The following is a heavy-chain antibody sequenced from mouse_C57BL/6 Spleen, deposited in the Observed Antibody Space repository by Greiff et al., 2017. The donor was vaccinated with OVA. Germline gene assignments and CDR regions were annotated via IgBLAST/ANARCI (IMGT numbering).Heavy chain of an antibody. Sequence: EVLLVESEGGLVQPGSSMKLSCTASGFTFSDYYMAWVRQVPEKGLEWVANINYDGSSTYYLDSLKSRFIISRDNAKNILYLQMSSLKSEDTATYYCARGGTVTFDYWGQGTTLTVSS. CDR2: INYDGSST. D-gene: IGHD1-1*01. CDR1: GFTFSDYY. CDR3: ARGGTVTFDY. V-gene: IGHV5-16*01. J-gene: IGHJ2*01.